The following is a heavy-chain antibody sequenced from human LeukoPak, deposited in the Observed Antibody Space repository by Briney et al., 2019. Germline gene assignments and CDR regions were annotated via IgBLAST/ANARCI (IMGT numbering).Heavy chain of an antibody. CDR1: GFTVSSNY. CDR3: AGTVVVTAIPSPYFDY. D-gene: IGHD2-21*02. CDR2: IYSGGST. Sequence: GGSLRLSCAASGFTVSSNYMSWVRQAPGKGLEWVSVIYSGGSTYYADSVKGRFTISRDNSKNTLYLQMNSLRAEDTAVYSCAGTVVVTAIPSPYFDYWGQGTLVTVSS. V-gene: IGHV3-66*02. J-gene: IGHJ4*02.